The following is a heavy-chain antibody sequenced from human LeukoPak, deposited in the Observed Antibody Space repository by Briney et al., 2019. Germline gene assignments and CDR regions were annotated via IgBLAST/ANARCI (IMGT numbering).Heavy chain of an antibody. CDR1: GFTFSSYA. V-gene: IGHV3-30*04. CDR2: ISYDGSNK. CDR3: ARDLFGLRQWQGGRY. J-gene: IGHJ4*02. Sequence: PGGSLRLYCAASGFTFSSYAMHRVRQAPGKGLEGVAVISYDGSNKYYADSVKGRFTISRDNSKNTLYLQMNSLRAEDTAVYYCARDLFGLRQWQGGRYWGQGTLVTVSS. D-gene: IGHD6-19*01.